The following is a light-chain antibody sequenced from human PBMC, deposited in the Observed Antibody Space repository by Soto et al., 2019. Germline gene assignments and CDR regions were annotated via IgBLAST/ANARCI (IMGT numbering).Light chain of an antibody. CDR2: SND. V-gene: IGLV1-47*02. CDR3: AAWCDGLSGYV. Sequence: QSELTQPPSASGTPGQRVTTPCSGRSSNIGKNSVYWYQPFPGTAPKLFIYSNDKRPSGVPDRFSASKSGTSASLAISWLRSEEEADYYCAAWCDGLSGYVLGTGNKLNVL. CDR1: SSNIGKNS. J-gene: IGLJ1*01.